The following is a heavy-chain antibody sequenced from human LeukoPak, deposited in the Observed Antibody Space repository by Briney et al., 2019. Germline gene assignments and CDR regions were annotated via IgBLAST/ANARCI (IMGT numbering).Heavy chain of an antibody. CDR1: GGSISSSSYY. Sequence: SETLSLTCTVSGGSISSSSYYWGWIRQPPGKGLEWIGSIYYSGSTYYNPSLKSRVTISVDTSKNQFSLKLSSVTAADTAVYYCARHGGYSSSSWIHDYYYYMDAWGKGTTVTVSS. J-gene: IGHJ6*03. CDR2: IYYSGST. CDR3: ARHGGYSSSSWIHDYYYYMDA. D-gene: IGHD6-6*01. V-gene: IGHV4-39*01.